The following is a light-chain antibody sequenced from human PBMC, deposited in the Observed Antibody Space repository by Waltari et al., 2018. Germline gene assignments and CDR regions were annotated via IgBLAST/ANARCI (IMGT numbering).Light chain of an antibody. CDR1: QSLVFSDGYTY. CDR3: MQGTHWSYS. Sequence: DAVMTQSPLSLPVTLGQPASISCRSSQSLVFSDGYTYLNWFQQRPGQSPRRLIYKVSDRDSGVSVRFSGSCSGSDFTLIISRFEAVDVVVYYCMQGTHWSYSFVQWTMLVIK. J-gene: IGKJ2*01. V-gene: IGKV2-30*01. CDR2: KVS.